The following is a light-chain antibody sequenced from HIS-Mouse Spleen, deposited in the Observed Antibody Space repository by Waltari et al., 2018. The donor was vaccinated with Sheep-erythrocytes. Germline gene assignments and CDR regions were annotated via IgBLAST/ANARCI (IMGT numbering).Light chain of an antibody. V-gene: IGKV3-11*01. CDR2: DAS. J-gene: IGKJ2*01. CDR3: QQRSNWYT. Sequence: ELVLTQSPATLSLSPGSRATLSCRASQSVSSYVAWYQQKPGQAPRLLIYDASNRATGIPARFSGSGSGTDFTLTISSLEPEDFAVYYCQQRSNWYTFGQGTKLEIK. CDR1: QSVSSY.